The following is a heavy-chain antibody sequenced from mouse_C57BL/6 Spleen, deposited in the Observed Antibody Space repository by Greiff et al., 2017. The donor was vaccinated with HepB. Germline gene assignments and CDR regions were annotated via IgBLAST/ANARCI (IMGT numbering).Heavy chain of an antibody. Sequence: EVKLMESGGDLVKPGGSLKLSCAASGFTFSSYGMSWVRQTPDKRLAWVATISSGGSYTYYPDSVKGRFTISRDNAKNTLYLQMSSLKSEDTAMYYCARPQAGAMDYWGQGTSVTVSS. CDR1: GFTFSSYG. J-gene: IGHJ4*01. V-gene: IGHV5-6*01. D-gene: IGHD3-2*02. CDR2: ISSGGSYT. CDR3: ARPQAGAMDY.